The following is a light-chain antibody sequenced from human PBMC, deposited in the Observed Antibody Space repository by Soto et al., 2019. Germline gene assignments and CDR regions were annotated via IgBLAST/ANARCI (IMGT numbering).Light chain of an antibody. CDR1: QSASSN. J-gene: IGKJ4*01. CDR2: GAS. Sequence: EIVMTQSPATLSESPGQRATLSCRASQSASSNLAWYQQKPGQAPRLLIYGASSRATGIPDRFSGSGSGTDFTLTISRLEPEDFAVYYCQQYGSPLTFGGGTKVDIK. V-gene: IGKV3-20*01. CDR3: QQYGSPLT.